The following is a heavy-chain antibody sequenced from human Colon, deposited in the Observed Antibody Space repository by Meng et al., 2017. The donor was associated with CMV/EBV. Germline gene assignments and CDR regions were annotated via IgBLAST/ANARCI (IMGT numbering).Heavy chain of an antibody. J-gene: IGHJ4*02. D-gene: IGHD1-20*01. V-gene: IGHV1-45*02. Sequence: SVKVSCKASGYTFTYRYLHWVRQAPGQALEWIGWITPFNGNTNYAQKFQDRVTITRDRSMSTAYMELSSLRSEDTAMYYCARGENLTGDDSWGQGTLVTVSS. CDR2: ITPFNGNT. CDR1: GYTFTYRY. CDR3: ARGENLTGDDS.